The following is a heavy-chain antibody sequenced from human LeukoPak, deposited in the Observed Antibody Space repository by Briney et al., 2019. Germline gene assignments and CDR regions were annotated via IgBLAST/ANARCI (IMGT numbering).Heavy chain of an antibody. CDR3: ARVATYADPLPY. V-gene: IGHV3-21*01. D-gene: IGHD4-17*01. Sequence: TGGSLRLSCAASGFTFSSYSMNWVRQAPGKGLEWVSSISSSSSYIYYADSVKGRFTISRDNAKNSLYLQMNSLRAEDTAVYYCARVATYADPLPYWGQGTLVTVSS. J-gene: IGHJ4*02. CDR1: GFTFSSYS. CDR2: ISSSSSYI.